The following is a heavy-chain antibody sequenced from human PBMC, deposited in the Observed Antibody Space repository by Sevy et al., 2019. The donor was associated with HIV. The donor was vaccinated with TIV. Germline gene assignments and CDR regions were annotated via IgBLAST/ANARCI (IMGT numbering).Heavy chain of an antibody. D-gene: IGHD5-18*01. CDR2: ISYHGTNK. V-gene: IGHV3-30*18. Sequence: GGSLKLSCVASGFSFSSYGMHWVRQAPGKGLEWVALISYHGTNKYYGDSGRGRFTVSWHNSRNTLYLQMDSLRAEDTAVYYCAKISEEYIQTWYPPDYWGQGTLVTVSS. J-gene: IGHJ4*02. CDR3: AKISEEYIQTWYPPDY. CDR1: GFSFSSYG.